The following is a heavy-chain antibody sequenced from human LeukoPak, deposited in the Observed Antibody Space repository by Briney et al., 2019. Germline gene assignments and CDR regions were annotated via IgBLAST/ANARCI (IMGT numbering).Heavy chain of an antibody. D-gene: IGHD3-22*01. CDR3: ATRGRSSGYYPADN. J-gene: IGHJ4*02. CDR2: INPNSGGT. Sequence: GSSVKVSCKASGGTFSSYAISWVRQAPGQGLEWMGWINPNSGGTNYAQKFQGRVTMSRDTAITTAYVELSRLRSDDTAVYYCATRGRSSGYYPADNWGQGTLVTVSS. V-gene: IGHV1-2*02. CDR1: GGTFSSYA.